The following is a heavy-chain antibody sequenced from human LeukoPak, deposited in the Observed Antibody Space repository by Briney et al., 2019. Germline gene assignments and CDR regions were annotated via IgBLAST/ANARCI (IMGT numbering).Heavy chain of an antibody. D-gene: IGHD2-15*01. V-gene: IGHV4-59*12. Sequence: SETLSLTCTVSGGSISSYYWSWIRQPPGKGLEWIGYIYYSGSTYYNPSLKSRVTISVDTSKNQFSLKLSSVTAADTAVYYCARDSGKVVVAATPRPFGYWGQGTLVTVSS. CDR2: IYYSGST. CDR3: ARDSGKVVVAATPRPFGY. J-gene: IGHJ4*02. CDR1: GGSISSYY.